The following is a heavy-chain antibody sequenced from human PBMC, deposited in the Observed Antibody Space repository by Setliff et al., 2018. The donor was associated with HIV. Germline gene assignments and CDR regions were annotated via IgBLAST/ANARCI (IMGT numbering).Heavy chain of an antibody. CDR1: GGSFSAYY. V-gene: IGHV4-34*01. D-gene: IGHD6-19*01. CDR2: VNHGGSF. Sequence: SETLSLTCAVYGGSFSAYYWSWIRQPPGKGLEWIGEVNHGGSFNYNPSLKTRVTISVDTSKNQFSLKLTSVTATDTAIYYCSREERGWTNRGAFDIWGRGTMVTVSS. CDR3: SREERGWTNRGAFDI. J-gene: IGHJ3*02.